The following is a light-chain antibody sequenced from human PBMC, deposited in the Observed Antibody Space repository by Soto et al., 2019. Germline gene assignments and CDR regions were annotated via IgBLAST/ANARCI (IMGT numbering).Light chain of an antibody. CDR3: SSYTTSTTWL. CDR1: ISDVGAYNY. CDR2: EVS. Sequence: QPVLTQPASVSGSPGQSITISCTGTISDVGAYNYVSWYQQHPGKAPKLMIYEVSNRPSGVSFRFSGSKSGNTASLTISGLQAEDEADYFCSSYTTSTTWLFGGGTKVTVL. J-gene: IGLJ3*02. V-gene: IGLV2-14*01.